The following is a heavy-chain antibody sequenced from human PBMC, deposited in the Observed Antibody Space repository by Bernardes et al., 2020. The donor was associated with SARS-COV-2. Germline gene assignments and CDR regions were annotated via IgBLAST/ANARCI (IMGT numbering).Heavy chain of an antibody. J-gene: IGHJ6*02. CDR1: GYTFTKYA. CDR3: ARGYCSDGVCHYFGMDV. V-gene: IGHV1-3*04. D-gene: IGHD2-8*01. Sequence: ASVKVSCKASGYTFTKYAMNWVRKVPGQRLEWMGWINTGNGNTEYSQMFQGRVTITSDTPASTVYMELSSLRSEDTAVYYCARGYCSDGVCHYFGMDVWGQGTTVTTSS. CDR2: INTGNGNT.